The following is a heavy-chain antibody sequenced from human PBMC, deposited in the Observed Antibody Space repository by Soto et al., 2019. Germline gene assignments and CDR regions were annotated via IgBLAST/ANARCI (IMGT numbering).Heavy chain of an antibody. CDR2: IFHGVRT. Sequence: SDTLSLTCAVSGYSISSGYYWGWLRQPPGKGLEWIGSIFHGVRTDYNPSLNSRSTSSLDRPKNHVTLILNSVTAADTAVYYCARVGPWVPYYYDSSPYTFENWFDPWGQGTLATAPQ. CDR3: ARVGPWVPYYYDSSPYTFENWFDP. J-gene: IGHJ5*02. CDR1: GYSISSGYY. D-gene: IGHD3-22*01. V-gene: IGHV4-38-2*01.